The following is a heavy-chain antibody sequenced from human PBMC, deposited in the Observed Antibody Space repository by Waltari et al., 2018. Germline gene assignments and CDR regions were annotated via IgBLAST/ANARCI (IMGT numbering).Heavy chain of an antibody. V-gene: IGHV3-9*01. Sequence: EIQLVQSGGGSVQPGKSLKLSCAASGFTFDDYAMQWVRQVQGRGMEWVSSISWNSGSIKYADSVKGRFTISRDNAKTSVYMQMNSLKIEDTAVYYCAKELRSLERGFDLWGQGTPVIVSS. D-gene: IGHD3-3*01. CDR3: AKELRSLERGFDL. CDR2: ISWNSGSI. J-gene: IGHJ4*02. CDR1: GFTFDDYA.